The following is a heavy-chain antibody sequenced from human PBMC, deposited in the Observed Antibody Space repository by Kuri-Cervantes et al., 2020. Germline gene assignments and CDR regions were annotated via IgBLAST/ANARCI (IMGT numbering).Heavy chain of an antibody. CDR3: ARGVMQQRNWFDP. CDR1: GGSFSGYY. V-gene: IGHV4-59*12. Sequence: SETLSLTCAVYGGSFSGYYWSWIRQPPGKGLEWIGYIYYSGSTNYNPSLKSRVTISVDTSKNQFSLKLSSVTAADTAVYYCARGVMQQRNWFDPWGQGTLVTVSS. J-gene: IGHJ5*02. D-gene: IGHD6-13*01. CDR2: IYYSGST.